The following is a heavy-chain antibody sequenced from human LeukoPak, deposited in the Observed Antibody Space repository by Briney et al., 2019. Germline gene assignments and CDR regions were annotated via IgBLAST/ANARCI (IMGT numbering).Heavy chain of an antibody. CDR2: IYYTET. J-gene: IGHJ4*02. Sequence: SETLSLTCTVSGGSVSNYYWSWIRQSPGKGLEWIGYIYYTETSYNPSLKSRVTISADTSKNQFSLKLYSVTAADTAVYYCARLNSEARLPRGSYDYWGQGTLVTVSS. D-gene: IGHD6-25*01. CDR3: ARLNSEARLPRGSYDY. CDR1: GGSVSNYY. V-gene: IGHV4-59*08.